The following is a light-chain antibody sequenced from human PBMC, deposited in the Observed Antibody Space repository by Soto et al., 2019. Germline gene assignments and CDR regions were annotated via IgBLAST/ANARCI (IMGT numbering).Light chain of an antibody. Sequence: DIQMTQSPSSLSASVGDIVTITCQACQDISNYLNWYQQKPGKAPKLLIYDASNLETGVPSRFSGSGSGTDFTFTISSLQPEDIATYYCQQYDNLPPTVGQGGKVDI. CDR2: DAS. J-gene: IGKJ1*01. CDR1: QDISNY. CDR3: QQYDNLPPT. V-gene: IGKV1-33*01.